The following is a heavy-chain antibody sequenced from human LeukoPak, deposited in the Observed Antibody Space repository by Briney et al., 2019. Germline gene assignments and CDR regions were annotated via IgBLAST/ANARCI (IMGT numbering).Heavy chain of an antibody. CDR1: GYTFTNYW. Sequence: GESLRISCRTSGYTFTNYWIGWVRQMPGKGLEWMGIIYPGDSDTRYSPSFQGHVTISADKSISTAYLQWSSLKASDTAMYYCARHINWNQDYWGQGTLVTVSS. CDR2: IYPGDSDT. J-gene: IGHJ4*02. D-gene: IGHD1-20*01. V-gene: IGHV5-51*01. CDR3: ARHINWNQDY.